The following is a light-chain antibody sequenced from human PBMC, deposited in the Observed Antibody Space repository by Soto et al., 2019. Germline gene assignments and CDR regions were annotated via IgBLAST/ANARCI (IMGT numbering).Light chain of an antibody. CDR2: DVT. CDR1: SSDVGGFNY. Sequence: QSVLTQPASVSGSPGQSITISCTGTSSDVGGFNYVSWYQQHPGKAPKLMIYDVTNRPSGVSYRFSGSKSGNTASLTISELQAEDEADYYCNSYTSSSTYVFGTGTKVTVL. V-gene: IGLV2-14*03. J-gene: IGLJ1*01. CDR3: NSYTSSSTYV.